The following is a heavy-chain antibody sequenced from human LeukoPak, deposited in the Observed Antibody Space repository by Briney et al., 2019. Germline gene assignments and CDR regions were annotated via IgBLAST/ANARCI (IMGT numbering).Heavy chain of an antibody. J-gene: IGHJ4*02. Sequence: GGSLRLSCAASGFTFSSYEMNWGRQAPGKGLEWVSYISSSGSTIYYADSVKGRFTISRDNAKNSLYLQMNSLRAEDTAVYYCASLHYYDSRDIDYWGQGTLVTVSS. D-gene: IGHD3-22*01. CDR1: GFTFSSYE. CDR2: ISSSGSTI. CDR3: ASLHYYDSRDIDY. V-gene: IGHV3-48*03.